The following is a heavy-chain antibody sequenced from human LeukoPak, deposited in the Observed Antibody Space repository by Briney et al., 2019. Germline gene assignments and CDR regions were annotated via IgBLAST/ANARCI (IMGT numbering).Heavy chain of an antibody. CDR3: ARDMGSYYFHR. CDR1: GDSISTYY. CDR2: IYYTGTT. Sequence: PSETLSLTCTVSGDSISTYYWTWIRQPPGKGLEWIGYIYYTGTTNYNPSLKSRVTISVVTSKNQFSLHLSSVTAADTAVYYCARDMGSYYFHRWGQGTLVTVSS. V-gene: IGHV4-59*01. J-gene: IGHJ4*02. D-gene: IGHD3-10*01.